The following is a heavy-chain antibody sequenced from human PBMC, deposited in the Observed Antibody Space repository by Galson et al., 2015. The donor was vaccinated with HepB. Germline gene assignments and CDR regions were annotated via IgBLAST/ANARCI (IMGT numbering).Heavy chain of an antibody. Sequence: SVKVSCKASGYTFTSYYMHWVRQAPGQGLEWMGIINPSGGSTSYAQKFQGRVTMTRDTSTSTVYMELSSLRSEDTAVHSCASGGSGSYFYYWGQGTLVTVSS. CDR1: GYTFTSYY. V-gene: IGHV1-46*01. J-gene: IGHJ4*02. CDR3: ASGGSGSYFYY. D-gene: IGHD1-26*01. CDR2: INPSGGST.